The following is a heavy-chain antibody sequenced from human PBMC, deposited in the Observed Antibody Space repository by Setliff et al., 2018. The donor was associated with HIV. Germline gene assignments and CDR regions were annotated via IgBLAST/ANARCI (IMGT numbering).Heavy chain of an antibody. CDR1: GYTFTSYD. D-gene: IGHD3-22*01. CDR2: VNPYSGNT. CDR3: VRGIYDSGGFWYPHGDS. Sequence: GASVKVSCKASGYTFTSYDINWVRQATGHGLEWMGWVNPYSGNTGYAQKFQGRVTMTRETSTSTAYLELSNLRAEDTAVYYCVRGIYDSGGFWYPHGDSWGQGTLVTVSS. V-gene: IGHV1-8*01. J-gene: IGHJ5*01.